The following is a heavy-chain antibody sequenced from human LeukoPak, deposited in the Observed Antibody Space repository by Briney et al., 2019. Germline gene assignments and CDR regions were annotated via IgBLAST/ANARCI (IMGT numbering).Heavy chain of an antibody. V-gene: IGHV4-31*03. CDR2: IYYSGST. Sequence: SQTLSLTCTVSGGSISSGGYYWSWIRQHPGKGLEWIGYIYYSGSTYYNPSLKSRVTISVDTPKNQFSLKLSSVTAADTAVHYCARDCGGDCFGYYYYGMDVWGQGTTVTASS. CDR1: GGSISSGGYY. CDR3: ARDCGGDCFGYYYYGMDV. D-gene: IGHD2-21*02. J-gene: IGHJ6*02.